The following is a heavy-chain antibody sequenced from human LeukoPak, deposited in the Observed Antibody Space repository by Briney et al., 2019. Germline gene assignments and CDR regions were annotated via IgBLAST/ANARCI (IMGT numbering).Heavy chain of an antibody. J-gene: IGHJ4*02. Sequence: GGSLRLSCAASGFTFSSRSMNWVRQAPGKGLEWVSYISSSSSTIYYADSVKGRFTISRDNAKNSLYLQMNSLRDEDTAVYYCTRGFYYDTSSYYYEGDYWGQGTLVTVSS. CDR3: TRGFYYDTSSYYYEGDY. V-gene: IGHV3-48*02. CDR2: ISSSSSTI. CDR1: GFTFSSRS. D-gene: IGHD3-22*01.